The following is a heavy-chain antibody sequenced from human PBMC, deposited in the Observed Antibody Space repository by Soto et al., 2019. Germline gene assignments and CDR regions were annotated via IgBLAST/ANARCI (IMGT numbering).Heavy chain of an antibody. J-gene: IGHJ6*02. Sequence: QVQLVQSGAEVKKPGSSVKVSCKASGGTFSSYAISWVRQAPGQGLEWMGGIIPIFGTANYAQKFQGRVTITADESTSTAYMELRSLRSEDTAVYYCARSLGIGSSSAFYYYGMDVWGQGTTVTVSS. CDR2: IIPIFGTA. CDR3: ARSLGIGSSSAFYYYGMDV. D-gene: IGHD6-6*01. V-gene: IGHV1-69*12. CDR1: GGTFSSYA.